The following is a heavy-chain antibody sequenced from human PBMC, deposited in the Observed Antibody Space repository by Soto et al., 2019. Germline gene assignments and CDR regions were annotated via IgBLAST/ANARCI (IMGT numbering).Heavy chain of an antibody. CDR3: AHSPWGAAPDS. CDR1: GFPLSARGVG. Sequence: VNPTQTLTLTCTVSGFPLSARGVGVGWIRQPPGKALEWLALIYWNDDKRYSPSLKSRLTITKDTSKNQVVLTMTNMDPVDTATYYCAHSPWGAAPDSWGQGTLVTVSS. V-gene: IGHV2-5*01. D-gene: IGHD3-16*01. CDR2: IYWNDDK. J-gene: IGHJ4*02.